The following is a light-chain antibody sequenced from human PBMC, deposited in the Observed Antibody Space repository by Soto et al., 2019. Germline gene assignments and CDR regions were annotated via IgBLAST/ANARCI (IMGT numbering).Light chain of an antibody. J-gene: IGLJ2*01. V-gene: IGLV1-44*01. CDR3: AAWDDSLNAVV. CDR1: SSNIGTNA. Sequence: QSVLTQPPSASETPGQRVTISCSGTSSNIGTNAVNWYQQLPGTAPKLLIYSNNQRPSGVPDRFSVSKSGTSASLAISDLQSEDEADYYCAAWDDSLNAVVFGGGTKVTVL. CDR2: SNN.